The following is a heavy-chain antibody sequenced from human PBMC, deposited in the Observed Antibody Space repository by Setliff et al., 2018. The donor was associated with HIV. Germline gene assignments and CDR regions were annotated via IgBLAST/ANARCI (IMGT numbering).Heavy chain of an antibody. J-gene: IGHJ4*02. CDR1: GFTFSSYS. V-gene: IGHV3-48*04. D-gene: IGHD3-22*01. Sequence: PGGSLRLSCAASGFTFSSYSMNWVRQAPGKGLEWVSYISSSSTIYYADSVKGRFTISRDNAKNSLYLQMNSLRAEDTAVYYCARGPYYYDSSGPFDYWGQGTLVTVSS. CDR2: ISSSSTI. CDR3: ARGPYYYDSSGPFDY.